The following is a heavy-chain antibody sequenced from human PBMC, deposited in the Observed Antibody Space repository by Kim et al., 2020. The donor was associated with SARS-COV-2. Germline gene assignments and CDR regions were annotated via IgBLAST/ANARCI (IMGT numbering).Heavy chain of an antibody. CDR3: ARGVVYWNAFDI. Sequence: GYAQEFQGRVTMTRNTSISTAYMELSSLRSEDTAVYYCARGVVYWNAFDIWGQGTMVTVSS. D-gene: IGHD2-15*01. J-gene: IGHJ3*02. V-gene: IGHV1-8*01.